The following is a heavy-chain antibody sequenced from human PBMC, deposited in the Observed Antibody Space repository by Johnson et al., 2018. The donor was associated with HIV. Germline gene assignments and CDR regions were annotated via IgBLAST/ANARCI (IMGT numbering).Heavy chain of an antibody. Sequence: QVQLQQWGAGLSKPSETLSLTCAVYGGSFSGYYWSWIRQPPGKGLEWIGEINHSGSTNYNPSLKSRVTISVDTSKNQFSLKLSSVTAADTAVYYCAREYSTLVDYWGQGTLVTVSS. CDR2: INHSGST. CDR1: GGSFSGYY. D-gene: IGHD6-13*01. J-gene: IGHJ4*02. V-gene: IGHV4-34*01. CDR3: AREYSTLVDY.